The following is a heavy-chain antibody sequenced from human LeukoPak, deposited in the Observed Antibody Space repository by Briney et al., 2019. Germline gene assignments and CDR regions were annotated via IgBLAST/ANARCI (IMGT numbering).Heavy chain of an antibody. V-gene: IGHV1-69*13. CDR1: GGTFSSYA. CDR3: AWIRDGYNSYFFYGMDV. D-gene: IGHD5-24*01. CDR2: IIALFGTA. J-gene: IGHJ6*02. Sequence: SVKVSCKASGGTFSSYAISWVRQAPGQGLEWMGGIIALFGTANYAQKFQGRLTITADESTSTAYMELSSLRSEDTAVYYCAWIRDGYNSYFFYGMDVWGQGTTVTVSS.